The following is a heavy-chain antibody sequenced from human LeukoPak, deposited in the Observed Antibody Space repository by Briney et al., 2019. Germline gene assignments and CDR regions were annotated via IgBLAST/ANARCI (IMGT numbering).Heavy chain of an antibody. CDR1: DDSMTGYY. Sequence: SETLSLTCTVSDDSMTGYYWSWIRQPPGKGMEWVAYIFHSGDTNYNPSLRSRITISIDTSKNQFSLKLSSVTAADTAVYYCARQPYRSGAYYFDYWGQGTLITVSS. V-gene: IGHV4-59*08. CDR3: ARQPYRSGAYYFDY. D-gene: IGHD2-15*01. J-gene: IGHJ4*02. CDR2: IFHSGDT.